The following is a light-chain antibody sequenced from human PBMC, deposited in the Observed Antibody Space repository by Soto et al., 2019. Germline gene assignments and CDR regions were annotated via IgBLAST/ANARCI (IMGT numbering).Light chain of an antibody. CDR1: QSISSY. V-gene: IGKV1-39*01. CDR3: QQSYYSPPIT. Sequence: DIQMTQSPSSLSASVGDRVTITCRASQSISSYLNWYQQKPGKAPKLLIYAASSLQSGVPSRFSGSGAGTDFTLTISSLQPEDSAIYYCQQSYYSPPITFGQGTRLEIK. CDR2: AAS. J-gene: IGKJ5*01.